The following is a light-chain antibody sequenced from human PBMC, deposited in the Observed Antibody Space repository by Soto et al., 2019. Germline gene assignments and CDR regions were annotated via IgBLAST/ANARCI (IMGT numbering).Light chain of an antibody. J-gene: IGKJ2*01. V-gene: IGKV3-11*01. CDR3: QQGSHWYT. CDR1: QSVDRY. Sequence: EIVLTQSPATLSLSPGYIATLSCRASQSVDRYLAWYQEKPGQAPRLLIYDTSDRPTGIPDRFSGSGSGTVFTLTISSVEPEDFAFYYCQQGSHWYTFGQGTKLEIK. CDR2: DTS.